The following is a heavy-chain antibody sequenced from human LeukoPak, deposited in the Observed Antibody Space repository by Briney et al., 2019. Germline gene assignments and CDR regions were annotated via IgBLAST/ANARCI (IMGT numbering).Heavy chain of an antibody. V-gene: IGHV4-4*02. Sequence: PSETLSLTCAVSGGSISSSNWWSWVRPPPGKGLECIGEIYHSGSTNYNPSLKSRVTISVDTSKNQFSLKLSSVTAADTAVYYCARGARAGYNLEPFDYWGQGTLVTVSS. J-gene: IGHJ4*02. CDR2: IYHSGST. D-gene: IGHD5-24*01. CDR1: GGSISSSNW. CDR3: ARGARAGYNLEPFDY.